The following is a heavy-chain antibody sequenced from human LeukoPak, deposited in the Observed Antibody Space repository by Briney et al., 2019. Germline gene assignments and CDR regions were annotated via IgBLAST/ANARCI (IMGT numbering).Heavy chain of an antibody. CDR3: AELGITMIGGV. V-gene: IGHV3-21*01. Sequence: GGSLRLSCAASGFTFSNAWMSWVRQAPGQGLEWVSSITSGSSYIYYADSVKGRFTISRDNAKNSLYLQMNSLRAEDTAVYYCAELGITMIGGVWGKGTTVTISS. CDR1: GFTFSNAW. D-gene: IGHD3-10*02. J-gene: IGHJ6*04. CDR2: ITSGSSYI.